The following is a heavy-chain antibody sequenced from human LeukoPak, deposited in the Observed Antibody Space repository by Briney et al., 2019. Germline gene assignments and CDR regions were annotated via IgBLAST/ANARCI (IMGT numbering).Heavy chain of an antibody. CDR2: ISYDGSNK. V-gene: IGHV3-30-3*01. CDR3: ARVGSRMVATLDY. D-gene: IGHD5-12*01. Sequence: PGGSLRLSCAASGFTFSSYAMHWVRQAPGKGLEWVAVISYDGSNKYYADSVKGRFTISRDNSKNTLYLQMNSLRAEDTAVYYCARVGSRMVATLDYWGQGTLVTVSS. CDR1: GFTFSSYA. J-gene: IGHJ4*02.